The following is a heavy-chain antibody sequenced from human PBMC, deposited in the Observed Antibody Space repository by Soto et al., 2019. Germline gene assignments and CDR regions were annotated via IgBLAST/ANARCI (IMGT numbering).Heavy chain of an antibody. CDR3: AKGQGWSYYYDS. Sequence: EMQLLESGGGLVQPGGSMRLSCAASEFTFSSYAMSWVRLAPGKGLEWFSSIGGSGGTYYADSVKGRFTISRDNSKNMLYLHMNSLRAEDTAMYYCAKGQGWSYYYDSWGQGTLVTVSS. CDR1: EFTFSSYA. J-gene: IGHJ4*02. V-gene: IGHV3-23*01. D-gene: IGHD2-15*01. CDR2: IGGSGGT.